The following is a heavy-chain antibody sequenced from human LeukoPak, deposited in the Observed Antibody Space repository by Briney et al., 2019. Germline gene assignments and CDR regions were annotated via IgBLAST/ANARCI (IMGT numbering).Heavy chain of an antibody. V-gene: IGHV3-11*01. CDR2: ISSSGSTI. D-gene: IGHD2-2*01. J-gene: IGHJ5*02. CDR1: GFTFSDYC. CDR3: AREPAAGYCSSTSCLNWFDP. Sequence: GGSLRLSCAASGFTFSDYCMSWIRQAPGKGLEWVSYISSSGSTIYYADSVKGRFTISRDNAKNSLYLQMNSLRAEDTAVYYCAREPAAGYCSSTSCLNWFDPWGQGTLVTVSS.